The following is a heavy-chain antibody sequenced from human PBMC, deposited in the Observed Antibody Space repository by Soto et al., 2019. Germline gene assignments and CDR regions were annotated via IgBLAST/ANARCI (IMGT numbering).Heavy chain of an antibody. CDR3: ARESEDLASNFDY. J-gene: IGHJ4*02. V-gene: IGHV3-21*06. CDR1: GFNFTRYS. Sequence: PGVSLRLSCAASGFNFTRYSMNWVRQAPGKGLEWVSSISSTTNYIYYGDSMKGRFTISRDNAKNSLYLEMNSLRAEDTAVYYCARESEDLASNFDYWGQGTLVTVS. CDR2: ISSTTNYI.